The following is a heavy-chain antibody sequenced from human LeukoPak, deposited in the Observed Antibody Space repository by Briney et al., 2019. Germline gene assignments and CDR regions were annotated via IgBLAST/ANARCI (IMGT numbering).Heavy chain of an antibody. CDR3: AIFTPLLDDSSRYYVFAFDI. V-gene: IGHV1-8*01. Sequence: ASVKVSCKASGYTFTSYDINWVRQATGQGLEWMGWMNPNSGNTGYAQKFRGRVTMTRNTSISTAYMELSSLRSEDTAVYYCAIFTPLLDDSSRYYVFAFDIWGQGTMVTVSS. D-gene: IGHD3-22*01. J-gene: IGHJ3*02. CDR2: MNPNSGNT. CDR1: GYTFTSYD.